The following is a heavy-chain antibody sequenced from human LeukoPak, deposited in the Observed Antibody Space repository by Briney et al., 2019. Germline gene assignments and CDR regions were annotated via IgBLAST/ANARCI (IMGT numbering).Heavy chain of an antibody. CDR2: ISGSGGGT. CDR3: AKGHSSGYYFDAFDI. J-gene: IGHJ3*02. CDR1: GFTFSIYA. D-gene: IGHD3-22*01. Sequence: GGSLTLSCAASGFTFSIYAMSWVRRAPGKGLEWASAISGSGGGTYYADSVKGRFTISRDNPKNTLYLQVNSLRAEDTPVYYCAKGHSSGYYFDAFDIWGQGTMVSVSS. V-gene: IGHV3-23*01.